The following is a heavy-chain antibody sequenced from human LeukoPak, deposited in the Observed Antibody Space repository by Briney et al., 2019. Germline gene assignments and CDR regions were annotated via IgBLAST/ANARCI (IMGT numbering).Heavy chain of an antibody. V-gene: IGHV1-2*02. J-gene: IGHJ4*02. D-gene: IGHD6-13*01. CDR2: INPNSGGT. CDR1: GYTFTVYY. Sequence: ASVKVSCKASGYTFTVYYMHWVRQAPGQGLEWMGWINPNSGGTNYAQKFQGRVTMTRDTSISTAYMELSRLRSDDTAVYYCAIAGIAAAGRWHFDHWGQGTLVTVSS. CDR3: AIAGIAAAGRWHFDH.